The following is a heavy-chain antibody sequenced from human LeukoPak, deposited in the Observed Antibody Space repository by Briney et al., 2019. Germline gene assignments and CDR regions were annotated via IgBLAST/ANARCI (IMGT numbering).Heavy chain of an antibody. J-gene: IGHJ4*02. CDR3: ARDSGAYLEWLSPFDY. D-gene: IGHD3-3*01. CDR1: GYSISSGYY. V-gene: IGHV4-38-2*02. Sequence: SETLSPTCTVSGYSISSGYYWGWLRQPPGKGLEWIGSIYHSGSTYYNPSLKSRVTISVDTSKNQFSLKLSSVTAADTAVYYCARDSGAYLEWLSPFDYWGQGTLVTVSS. CDR2: IYHSGST.